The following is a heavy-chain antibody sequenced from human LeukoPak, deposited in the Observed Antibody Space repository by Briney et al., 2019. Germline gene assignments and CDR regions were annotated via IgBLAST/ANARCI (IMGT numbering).Heavy chain of an antibody. CDR1: GFTFSNYF. D-gene: IGHD2-21*02. CDR3: ARERQDTVIHSGAFDL. Sequence: GGSLRLSCAASGFTFSNYFMHWVRQAPGKGLEWVADIASDGSHTFYVESVKGRFTISRDNSKNTLYLQMNSLRAEDTAVYFCARERQDTVIHSGAFDLWGQGTMVTVSS. J-gene: IGHJ3*01. CDR2: IASDGSHT. V-gene: IGHV3-30*04.